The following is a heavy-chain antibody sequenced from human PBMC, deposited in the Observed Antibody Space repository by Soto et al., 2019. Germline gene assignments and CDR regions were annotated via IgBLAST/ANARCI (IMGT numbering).Heavy chain of an antibody. V-gene: IGHV6-1*01. CDR2: TYYRSRWYN. CDR1: GERVSCISAA. D-gene: IGHD1-7*01. J-gene: IGHJ6*03. Sequence: LSVTCAMSGERVSCISAAWNWFRMSPSRGLEWLARTYYRSRWYNDYAVSVRSRITVNPDTSKNQFSLQLTSVTPEDTAVYYCAGTTSHQWYYMDVWGKGTTVTVSS. CDR3: AGTTSHQWYYMDV.